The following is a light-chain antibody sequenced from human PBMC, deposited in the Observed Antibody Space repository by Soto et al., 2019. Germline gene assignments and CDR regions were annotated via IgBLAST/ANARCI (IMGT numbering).Light chain of an antibody. CDR1: SXXXCCYNY. Sequence: QSALTQPASVSGXXXXSXXXXXXGXSXXXCCYNYVSWYQHHPDKAPKLVIYDVTNRPSGVSNRFSGSKAGNTASLTTSGLQAEDEADYYCNSYTGSATPYVFGTGTKVTVL. J-gene: IGLJ1*01. V-gene: IGLV2-14*03. CDR2: DVT. CDR3: NSYTGSATPYV.